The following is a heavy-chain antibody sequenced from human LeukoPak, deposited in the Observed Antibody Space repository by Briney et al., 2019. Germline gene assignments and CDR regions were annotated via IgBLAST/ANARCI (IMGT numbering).Heavy chain of an antibody. Sequence: SETLSLTCAVYGGSFSGYYWSWIRQPPGKGLEWIGEINHSGSTNYNPSLKSRVTISVDTSKNQFSLKLSSVTAADTAVYCCARGRLVVVVPAAHKPRYWYFDLWGRGTLVAVSS. J-gene: IGHJ2*01. V-gene: IGHV4-34*01. CDR2: INHSGST. CDR1: GGSFSGYY. CDR3: ARGRLVVVVPAAHKPRYWYFDL. D-gene: IGHD2-2*01.